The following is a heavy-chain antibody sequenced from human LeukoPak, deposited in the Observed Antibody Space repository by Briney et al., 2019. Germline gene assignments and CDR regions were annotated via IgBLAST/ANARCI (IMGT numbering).Heavy chain of an antibody. J-gene: IGHJ4*02. D-gene: IGHD5-18*01. CDR1: GGSISSSSAY. Sequence: PSETLSLTCTVSGGSISSSSAYWGWIRQPPGKGLEWIGSIYYSKNTYYNPSLKSRVTISADTSKNQSSPTLGSVSATDTAVYYCVSPRGFSYGYFDYWGQGTLVTVSS. V-gene: IGHV4-39*01. CDR2: IYYSKNT. CDR3: VSPRGFSYGYFDY.